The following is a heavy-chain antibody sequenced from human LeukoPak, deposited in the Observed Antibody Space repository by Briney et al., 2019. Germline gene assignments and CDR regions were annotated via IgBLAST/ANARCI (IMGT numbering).Heavy chain of an antibody. CDR3: ARDHRYAFDN. V-gene: IGHV3-48*04. D-gene: IGHD5-12*01. CDR2: VGISSGNT. Sequence: PGGSLRLSRGASGFTFSDYSMNWVRQAPGKGLEWISYVGISSGNTKYAASVKGRFTISGDSAKNSVFLQMNNLRVEDTAVYYCARDHRYAFDNWGQGTLVTVSS. J-gene: IGHJ4*02. CDR1: GFTFSDYS.